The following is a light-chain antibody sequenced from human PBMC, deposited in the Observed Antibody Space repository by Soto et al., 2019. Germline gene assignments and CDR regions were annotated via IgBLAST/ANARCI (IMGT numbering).Light chain of an antibody. CDR3: ETWDSNTWV. CDR2: LEGSGSF. V-gene: IGLV4-60*02. Sequence: QLVLTQSSSASASLGSSVKLTCTLSSGHSSYIIAWHQQQPGKAPRYLMKLEGSGSFNKGSAFPDRFSGSSSGADRSLTISNLQFEDEADYYCETWDSNTWVFVGGTKLTVL. J-gene: IGLJ3*02. CDR1: SGHSSYI.